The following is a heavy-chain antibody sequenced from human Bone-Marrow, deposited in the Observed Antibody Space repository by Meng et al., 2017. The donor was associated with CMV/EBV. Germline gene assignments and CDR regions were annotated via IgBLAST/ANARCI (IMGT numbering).Heavy chain of an antibody. Sequence: GGSLRLSCAASGFTFSSYNMNWVRQAPGKGLEWVSSISSSTSYIYYADSLKGRFTISRDNAKNSLYLQMNSLRAEDTAVYYCARARVVPATFDYWGQGTLVTVSS. CDR3: ARARVVPATFDY. D-gene: IGHD2-2*01. V-gene: IGHV3-21*01. CDR2: ISSSTSYI. CDR1: GFTFSSYN. J-gene: IGHJ4*02.